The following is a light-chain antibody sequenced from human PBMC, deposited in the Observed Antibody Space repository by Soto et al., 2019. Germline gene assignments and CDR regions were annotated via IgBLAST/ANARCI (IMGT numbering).Light chain of an antibody. V-gene: IGLV1-40*01. Sequence: QSVLTQPPSVSGAPGQRVTISCTGSSSNIGAGYDVHWYQQLPGSAPKLLINHNNKRPSGVPDRFSGSQSGTSASLAITGLQAEDEAVYYCQSFDNTYVFGTGTKVTVL. J-gene: IGLJ1*01. CDR1: SSNIGAGYD. CDR2: HNN. CDR3: QSFDNTYV.